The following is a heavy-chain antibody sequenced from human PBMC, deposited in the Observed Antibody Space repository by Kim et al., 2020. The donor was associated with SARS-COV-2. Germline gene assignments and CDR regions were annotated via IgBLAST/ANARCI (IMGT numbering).Heavy chain of an antibody. J-gene: IGHJ3*02. CDR3: ARYGYSDGYLLDAFDI. CDR2: INAGNGNT. V-gene: IGHV1-3*01. Sequence: ASVKVSCKASGYTFTSYAMHWVRQAPGQRLEWMGWINAGNGNTKYSQKFQGRVTITRDTSASTAYMELSSLRSEDTAVYYCARYGYSDGYLLDAFDIWGQGTMVTVSS. D-gene: IGHD5-18*01. CDR1: GYTFTSYA.